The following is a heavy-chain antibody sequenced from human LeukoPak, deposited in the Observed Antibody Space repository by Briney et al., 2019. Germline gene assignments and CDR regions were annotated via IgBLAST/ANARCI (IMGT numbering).Heavy chain of an antibody. Sequence: PSETLSLTCTVSGGSISSSSYYWGWIRGPPGKGLEWIGSIYYSGSTYYNPSLKSRVTISVDTSKNQFSLKLSSVTAADTAVYYCARPRNYDILTGYYDNWFDPGGQGTLVTVSS. CDR3: ARPRNYDILTGYYDNWFDP. V-gene: IGHV4-39*01. D-gene: IGHD3-9*01. CDR2: IYYSGST. CDR1: GGSISSSSYY. J-gene: IGHJ5*02.